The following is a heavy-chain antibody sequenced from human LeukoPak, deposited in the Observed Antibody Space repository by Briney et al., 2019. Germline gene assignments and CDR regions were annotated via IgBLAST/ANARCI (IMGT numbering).Heavy chain of an antibody. J-gene: IGHJ3*01. V-gene: IGHV4-59*01. CDR1: GGSISNSY. Sequence: SETVSLTCTVSGGSISNSYWSWIRQPPGKGLEWIGYIYYSGSTNYNPSLKSRVTISIDTSKNQFYMKLSSVTAADTALYYCARGGPWERGDVWGQGTMVTVSS. CDR3: ARGGPWERGDV. D-gene: IGHD1-26*01. CDR2: IYYSGST.